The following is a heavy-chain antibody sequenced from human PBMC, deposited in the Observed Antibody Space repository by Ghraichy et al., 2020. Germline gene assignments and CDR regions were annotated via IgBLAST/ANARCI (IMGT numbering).Heavy chain of an antibody. CDR1: GYSFTSYS. CDR3: ARIGSTGSSRY. CDR2: ISTYNGRT. Sequence: ASVKVSCKTSGYSFTSYSLSWVRQASGQGLEWMGWISTYNGRTTYAQNFQGRLTMTTNTSTDTAHMELRSLRSDDTALYFCARIGSTGSSRYWGQGSLVTVSS. D-gene: IGHD1-26*01. J-gene: IGHJ4*02. V-gene: IGHV1-18*04.